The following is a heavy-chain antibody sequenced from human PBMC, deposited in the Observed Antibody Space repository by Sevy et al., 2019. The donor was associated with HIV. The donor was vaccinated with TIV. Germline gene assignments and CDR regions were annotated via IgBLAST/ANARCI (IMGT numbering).Heavy chain of an antibody. CDR1: GFTFSIYT. J-gene: IGHJ5*02. V-gene: IGHV3-21*03. Sequence: GGSLRLSCAASGFTFSIYTMNWVRQAPGKGLEWVSSISSSSSYIYYTDSVKGRFSISRDNAKNALYLQMNSLRAEDTAVYYGARSMGNYYGSGTYQEDWFDPWGQGTLVTVSS. CDR2: ISSSSSYI. D-gene: IGHD3-10*01. CDR3: ARSMGNYYGSGTYQEDWFDP.